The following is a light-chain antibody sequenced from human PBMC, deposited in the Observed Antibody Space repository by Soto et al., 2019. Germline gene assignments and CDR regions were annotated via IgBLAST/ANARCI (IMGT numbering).Light chain of an antibody. Sequence: TVLTQSPAPLCFSPGGRATLSCRASLNVNSYLAWYQQKPGQAPRLLIYDASNRAAGIPARFSGSGSGTDFTLTIRSLEPEDFAIYYCQQRQYWPPITFGQGTQLEIK. CDR1: LNVNSY. CDR2: DAS. CDR3: QQRQYWPPIT. J-gene: IGKJ5*01. V-gene: IGKV3-11*01.